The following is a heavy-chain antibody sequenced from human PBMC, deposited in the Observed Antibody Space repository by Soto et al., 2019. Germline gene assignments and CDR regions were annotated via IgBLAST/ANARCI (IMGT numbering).Heavy chain of an antibody. Sequence: QVQLQEAGPGLVKPSETLSLTCTVSGASVRSGSYYWSWIREPPGKGLEWIGTIYYSGSTSYNPSLKIRVPMSVDKYNKQFSLTLTAMTAADTAVYFSARRIDYYSYVQDWGQGILLTVSS. CDR2: IYYSGST. CDR3: ARRIDYYSYVQD. J-gene: IGHJ4*02. D-gene: IGHD3-10*02. CDR1: GASVRSGSYY. V-gene: IGHV4-61*01.